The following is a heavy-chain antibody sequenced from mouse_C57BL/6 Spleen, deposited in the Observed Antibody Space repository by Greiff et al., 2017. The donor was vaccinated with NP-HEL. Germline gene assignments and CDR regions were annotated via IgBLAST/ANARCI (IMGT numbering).Heavy chain of an antibody. CDR1: GFSLTSYG. CDR2: IWGVGST. J-gene: IGHJ3*01. Sequence: VQLVESGPGLVAPSQSLSITCTVSGFSLTSYGVDWVRQSPGKGLEWLGVIWGVGSTNYNSALKSRLSISKDNSKSQVFLKMNSLQTDDTAMYYWASEDYSRLAYWGQGTLVTVSA. V-gene: IGHV2-6*01. D-gene: IGHD2-5*01. CDR3: ASEDYSRLAY.